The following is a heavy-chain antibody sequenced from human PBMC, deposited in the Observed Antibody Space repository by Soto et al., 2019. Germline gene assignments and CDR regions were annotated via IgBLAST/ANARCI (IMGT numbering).Heavy chain of an antibody. CDR1: GFTFSSYS. J-gene: IGHJ4*02. CDR3: VRVPTGGYAFSLDDY. V-gene: IGHV3-74*01. CDR2: INSDGSST. D-gene: IGHD5-12*01. Sequence: EVQLVESGGGLVQPGGSLRLSCAASGFTFSSYSMHWVRQAPGKGLVWVSRINSDGSSTTYADSVKGRFTISRDNAKNTLYLQMNSLRAEDTAVYYCVRVPTGGYAFSLDDYWGQGTLVTVSS.